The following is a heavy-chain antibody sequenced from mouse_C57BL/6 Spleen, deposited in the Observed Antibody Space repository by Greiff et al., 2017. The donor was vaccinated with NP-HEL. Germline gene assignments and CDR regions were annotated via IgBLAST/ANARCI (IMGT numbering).Heavy chain of an antibody. CDR1: GFTFSSYG. D-gene: IGHD1-2*01. J-gene: IGHJ3*01. CDR2: ISSGGSYT. Sequence: EVKLQESGGDLVKPGGSLKLSCAASGFTFSSYGMSWVRQTPDKRLEWVATISSGGSYTYYPDSVKGRFTISRDNAKNTLYLQMSSLKSEDTAMYYCARPGRRGFAYWGQGTLVTVSA. V-gene: IGHV5-6*01. CDR3: ARPGRRGFAY.